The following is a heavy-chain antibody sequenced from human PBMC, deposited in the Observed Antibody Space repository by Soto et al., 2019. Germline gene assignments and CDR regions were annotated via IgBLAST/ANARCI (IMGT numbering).Heavy chain of an antibody. J-gene: IGHJ6*02. CDR1: GFTFSSYV. CDR2: IWYDGSNK. Sequence: LXLSCAASGFTFSSYVMHWVRQAPCKGLEWVAVIWYDGSNKYYADSVKGRFTISRDNSKNTLYLQMNSLRAEDTAVYYCARVIGYCSSTSCLYYYYGMDVWGQGTTVTVSS. V-gene: IGHV3-33*01. CDR3: ARVIGYCSSTSCLYYYYGMDV. D-gene: IGHD2-2*01.